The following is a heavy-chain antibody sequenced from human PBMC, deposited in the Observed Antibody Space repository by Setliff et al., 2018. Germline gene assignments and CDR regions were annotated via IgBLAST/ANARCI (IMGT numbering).Heavy chain of an antibody. CDR3: ARDEVNCSGSKCYSGFDS. D-gene: IGHD2-15*01. CDR2: IDHGGDT. CDR1: GGSINSGVYY. J-gene: IGHJ4*02. Sequence: PSETLSLTCTVSGGSINSGVYYWGWIRQPPGKGLEWIGRIDHGGDTYYNASLKSRLTISVDTSKNQFSLKLSSVTAADTAIYYCARDEVNCSGSKCYSGFDSWGQGTLVTVSS. V-gene: IGHV4-39*07.